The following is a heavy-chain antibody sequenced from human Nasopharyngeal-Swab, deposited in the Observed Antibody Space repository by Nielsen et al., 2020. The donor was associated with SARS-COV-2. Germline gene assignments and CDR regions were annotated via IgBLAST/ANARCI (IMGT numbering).Heavy chain of an antibody. J-gene: IGHJ4*02. Sequence: ALVKVSCKASGYTFSDYYMSWVRQAPGKGLEWMGRINPNSGGTNYAQKFQGRVTLTRDTSISTGYMELSTLRSDDTAVYYCTRVPRVGGYSYGYDYWGQGSLVTVSS. D-gene: IGHD5-18*01. CDR3: TRVPRVGGYSYGYDY. V-gene: IGHV1-2*06. CDR2: INPNSGGT. CDR1: GYTFSDYY.